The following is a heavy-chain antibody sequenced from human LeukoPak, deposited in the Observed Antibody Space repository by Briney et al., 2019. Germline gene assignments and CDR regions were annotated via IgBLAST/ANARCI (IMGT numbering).Heavy chain of an antibody. CDR1: GGTFSGYY. D-gene: IGHD1-14*01. CDR2: INHSGST. CDR3: SRGRRKGIRLNWFDP. V-gene: IGHV4-34*01. Sequence: SETLSLTCAVYGGTFSGYYWSWIRQPPGKGLEWIGEINHSGSTNYNPSLKSRVTISVDTSTNQFSLKLSSVTAADTAVDYCSRGRRKGIRLNWFDPWGQGTLVTVSS. J-gene: IGHJ5*02.